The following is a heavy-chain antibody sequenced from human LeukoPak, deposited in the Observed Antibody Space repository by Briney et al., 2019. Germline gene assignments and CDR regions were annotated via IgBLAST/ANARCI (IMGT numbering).Heavy chain of an antibody. V-gene: IGHV4-59*01. CDR2: IYYSGST. CDR1: GGSISSYY. D-gene: IGHD6-19*01. J-gene: IGHJ4*02. CDR3: ARSGYSSGMARLDY. Sequence: SETLSLTCTVSGGSISSYYWSWIRQPPGPELEWLGYIYYSGSTNYNTSLKSRVTMSVDTSKNQFSLQRSSVTAADTAVYYCARSGYSSGMARLDYWGQGTLVTVSS.